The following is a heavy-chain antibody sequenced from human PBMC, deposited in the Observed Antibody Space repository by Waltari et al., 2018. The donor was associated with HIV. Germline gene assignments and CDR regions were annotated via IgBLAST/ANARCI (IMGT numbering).Heavy chain of an antibody. Sequence: QVHLIQSAFDMKRPGASVTIACKVSGYPLSDVPMQWVRQGPGHRLEWMGGFDPKNGKPVYSQRFWGRVSLAEDTSEDTAYLELNRLTSDDTAVYYCVTLYKQSPLYSNFWGQGTLVTVSP. CDR2: FDPKNGKP. J-gene: IGHJ1*01. CDR1: GYPLSDVP. V-gene: IGHV1-24*01. D-gene: IGHD2-15*01. CDR3: VTLYKQSPLYSNF.